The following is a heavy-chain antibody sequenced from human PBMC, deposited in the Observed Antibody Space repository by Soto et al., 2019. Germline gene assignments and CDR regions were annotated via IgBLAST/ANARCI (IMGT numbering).Heavy chain of an antibody. J-gene: IGHJ6*02. CDR1: GFTFGGST. V-gene: IGHV3-73*02. Sequence: EMEVVESGGGLVQHGGSLKLSCAASGFTFGGSTIHWVRQASGKGLEWVGHIRSKSDTYATAYAASVKGRFTISKXXSXXXXXXXXXXXXXXXXXXXXXXXXXXXXXXXXXXYYGLDVWCQGTTVTVSS. CDR2: IRSKSDTYAT. CDR3: XXXXXXXXXXXXXYYGLDV.